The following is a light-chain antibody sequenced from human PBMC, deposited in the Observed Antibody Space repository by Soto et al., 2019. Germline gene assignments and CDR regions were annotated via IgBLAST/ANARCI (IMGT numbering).Light chain of an antibody. CDR2: GAS. J-gene: IGKJ5*01. V-gene: IGKV3-15*01. Sequence: EIVMTQSPDTLSVSPGERATLSCRASQSVSNNLAWYQQKPGQAPRLLIYGASTRATGIPARFSGSGSGTEFTLTIGSLQSEDFAVYYCQQYNNWPITFGQGTRLEIK. CDR1: QSVSNN. CDR3: QQYNNWPIT.